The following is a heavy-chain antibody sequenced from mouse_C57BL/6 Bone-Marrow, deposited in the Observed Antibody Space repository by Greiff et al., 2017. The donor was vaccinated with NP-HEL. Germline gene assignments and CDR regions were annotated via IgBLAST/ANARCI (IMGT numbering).Heavy chain of an antibody. Sequence: VQRVESGAELARPGASVKLSCKASGYTFTSYGISWVKQRTGQGLEWIGEIYPRSGNTYYNEKFKGKATLTADKSSSTAYMELRSLTSEDSAVYFCAREDGSSYGVDYWGQGTTLTVSS. CDR3: AREDGSSYGVDY. D-gene: IGHD1-1*01. CDR1: GYTFTSYG. V-gene: IGHV1-81*01. J-gene: IGHJ2*01. CDR2: IYPRSGNT.